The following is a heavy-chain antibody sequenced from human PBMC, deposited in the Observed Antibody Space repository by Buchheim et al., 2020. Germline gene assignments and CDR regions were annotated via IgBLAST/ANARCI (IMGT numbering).Heavy chain of an antibody. J-gene: IGHJ6*02. Sequence: QVQLVESGGGVVQPGRSLRLSCAASGFTFSSYGMHWVRQAPGKGLEWVAAIWYDGSNKYYADSVKGRFTISRDNSKNTLYLQMNSLRAEDTAVYYCARDTYSSSSGYYYYGMDVWGQGTT. CDR3: ARDTYSSSSGYYYYGMDV. V-gene: IGHV3-33*01. CDR1: GFTFSSYG. D-gene: IGHD6-6*01. CDR2: IWYDGSNK.